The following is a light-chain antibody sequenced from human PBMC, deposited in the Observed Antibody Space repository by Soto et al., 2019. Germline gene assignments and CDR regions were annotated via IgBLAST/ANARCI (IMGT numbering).Light chain of an antibody. CDR3: QQYYSTPQT. Sequence: DIVMTQSPDSLAVSLGERATINCMSSQSVLYNSNNKNYLAWYQQKPGQPPKLLIYWASTRESGVPDRFSGSGSGTDFTLTISSLQAEDVAVYYCQQYYSTPQTFGQGTKLEIK. J-gene: IGKJ2*01. V-gene: IGKV4-1*01. CDR1: QSVLYNSNNKNY. CDR2: WAS.